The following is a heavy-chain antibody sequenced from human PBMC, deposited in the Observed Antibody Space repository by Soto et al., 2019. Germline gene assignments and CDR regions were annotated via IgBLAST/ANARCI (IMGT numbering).Heavy chain of an antibody. V-gene: IGHV4-39*07. CDR3: ARPNCAGDCNSGYGYLDV. D-gene: IGHD2-21*02. Sequence: SETLSLTCTVSGGSISDDTYYWGWIRQPPGKGLEWIGSIYYSGSTSYNPSLKSRVTISVHTSKNQFSLKLSSVTAADTAVYYCARPNCAGDCNSGYGYLDVWGQGTTVT. CDR1: GGSISDDTYY. J-gene: IGHJ6*02. CDR2: IYYSGST.